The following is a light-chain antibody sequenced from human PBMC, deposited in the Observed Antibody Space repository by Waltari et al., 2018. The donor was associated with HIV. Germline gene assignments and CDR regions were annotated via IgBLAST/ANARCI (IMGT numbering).Light chain of an antibody. Sequence: AVTQPASVSGLPGQSTTLSCTGGASAFGLYNFVSWYQQHSGKPPKLILYDVDRRASGVSDRFSGSMSGNTASLTISGLRAEDEAHYYCASFTGDNTVMFGGGT. CDR2: DVD. J-gene: IGLJ3*02. CDR3: ASFTGDNTVM. CDR1: ASAFGLYNF. V-gene: IGLV2-14*03.